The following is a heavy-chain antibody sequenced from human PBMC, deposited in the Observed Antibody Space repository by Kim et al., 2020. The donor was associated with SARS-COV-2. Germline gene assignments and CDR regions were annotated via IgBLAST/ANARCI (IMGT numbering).Heavy chain of an antibody. V-gene: IGHV1-69*13. D-gene: IGHD4-17*01. J-gene: IGHJ4*02. CDR3: ARTLEGAVTSLKY. CDR2: IFPLYGTT. CDR1: GSTLRNYG. Sequence: SVKVSCKASGSTLRNYGLSWVRQAPGQGLEWMGGIFPLYGTTNYAQKFQGRVSISADEYTNTAYMELSNLRSEDTAVYYCARTLEGAVTSLKYWGQGSLVTVSS.